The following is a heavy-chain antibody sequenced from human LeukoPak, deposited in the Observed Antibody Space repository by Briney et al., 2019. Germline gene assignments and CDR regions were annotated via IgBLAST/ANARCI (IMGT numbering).Heavy chain of an antibody. D-gene: IGHD6-13*01. CDR3: AKRIAAAGTPRYYYYYGMDV. V-gene: IGHV3-30*18. CDR1: GFTFSNYD. CDR2: ISYDGTNK. Sequence: PGGSLRLSCAASGFTFSNYDMHWVRQAPGKGLEWVAVISYDGTNKYYADSVKGRFTISRDNSKNTLHLQMNSLRAEDTAVYYCAKRIAAAGTPRYYYYYGMDVWGQGTTVTVSS. J-gene: IGHJ6*02.